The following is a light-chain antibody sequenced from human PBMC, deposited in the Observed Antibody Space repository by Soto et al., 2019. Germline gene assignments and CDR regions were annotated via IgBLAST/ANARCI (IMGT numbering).Light chain of an antibody. CDR2: DTD. CDR1: TGDVTSGHY. V-gene: IGLV7-46*01. Sequence: QAVVTQEPSLTVSPGGTVTLTCGSTTGDVTSGHYPYWLQQKPGQAPKTLIYDTDNKHSWTPARFSGSLLGGKAALTLSGAQPEDEAEYYCLLSYRGPRVFGGGTKLTVL. CDR3: LLSYRGPRV. J-gene: IGLJ2*01.